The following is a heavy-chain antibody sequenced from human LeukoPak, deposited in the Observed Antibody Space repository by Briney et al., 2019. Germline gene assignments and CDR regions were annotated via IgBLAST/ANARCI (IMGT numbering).Heavy chain of an antibody. CDR3: ARGVVTDDYYMDV. CDR1: GYSISSGYY. V-gene: IGHV4-61*02. D-gene: IGHD2-21*02. J-gene: IGHJ6*03. Sequence: SETLSLTCAVSGYSISSGYYWTWIRQPAGKGLEWIGRLYTNDNTNYDPSLESRVSISVDTSKSQFYLQLTSVTAADTAVYFCARGVVTDDYYMDVWGKGITVIVSS. CDR2: LYTNDNT.